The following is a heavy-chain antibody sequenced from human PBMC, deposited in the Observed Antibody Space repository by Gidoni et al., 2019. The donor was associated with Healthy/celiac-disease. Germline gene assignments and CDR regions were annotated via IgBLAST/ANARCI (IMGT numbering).Heavy chain of an antibody. CDR3: AVHYFTIGVVTDY. Sequence: EVQLVESGGGLVKPGGSLRLSWAASGFTFSSYSMNWVRQAPGKGLEWVSSISSSSSYIYYADSVKGRFTISRDNAKNSLYLQMNSLRAEDTAVYYCAVHYFTIGVVTDYWGQGTLVTVSS. CDR2: ISSSSSYI. D-gene: IGHD3-3*01. CDR1: GFTFSSYS. J-gene: IGHJ4*02. V-gene: IGHV3-21*01.